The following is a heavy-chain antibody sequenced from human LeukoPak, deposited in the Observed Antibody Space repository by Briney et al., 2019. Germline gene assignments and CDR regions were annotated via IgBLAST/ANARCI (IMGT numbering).Heavy chain of an antibody. D-gene: IGHD6-19*01. V-gene: IGHV3-66*01. CDR1: RIIVSSNY. CDR3: ARDRSWFDP. CDR2: IYSGGST. J-gene: IGHJ5*02. Sequence: GGSLRLSCVASRIIVSSNYMTWVRQAPGKGLEWVSVIYSGGSTYYADSVKGRFTISRDNPKNTLYLQMNNLRVEDTAVYYCARDRSWFDPWGQGTPVTVSS.